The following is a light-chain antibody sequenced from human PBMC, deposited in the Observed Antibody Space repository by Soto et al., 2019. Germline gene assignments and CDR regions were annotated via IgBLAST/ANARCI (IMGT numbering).Light chain of an antibody. V-gene: IGLV2-23*01. J-gene: IGLJ3*02. Sequence: QSALTQPAAVSGSPGQSITISCTGTSSDVGTYNLVSWYQQYPGKAPKLMIYEDTKRPSGVSDRFSASKSGTTASLTISGLEAEDEADYYCCSYAGRNSWVFGGGTKLTVL. CDR3: CSYAGRNSWV. CDR2: EDT. CDR1: SSDVGTYNL.